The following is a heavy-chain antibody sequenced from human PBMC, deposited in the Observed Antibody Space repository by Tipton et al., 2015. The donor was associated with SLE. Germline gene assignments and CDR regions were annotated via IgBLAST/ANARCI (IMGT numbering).Heavy chain of an antibody. Sequence: SLRLSCAASGFTFSSYWMSWVRQAPGKGLEWAANIKQDGSEKNYVDSVKGRFTISRDNAENSLFLQMNSLRAEDTAVYYCARTLRTPWYFDLWGRGTVVTVSS. V-gene: IGHV3-7*01. CDR3: ARTLRTPWYFDL. D-gene: IGHD1-14*01. J-gene: IGHJ2*01. CDR2: IKQDGSEK. CDR1: GFTFSSYW.